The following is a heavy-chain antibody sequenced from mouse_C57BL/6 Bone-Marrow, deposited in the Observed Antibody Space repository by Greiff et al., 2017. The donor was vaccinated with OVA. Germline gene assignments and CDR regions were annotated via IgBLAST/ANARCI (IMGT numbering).Heavy chain of an antibody. V-gene: IGHV1-52*01. CDR3: ARFYYYGSTWYFDV. CDR2: IDPSDSET. D-gene: IGHD1-1*01. J-gene: IGHJ1*03. Sequence: VQLQQPGAELVRPGSSVKLSCKASGYTFTSYWMHWVKQRPIQGLEWIGNIDPSDSETHYNQKFKDKATLTVDKSSSTAYMQLSSLTSEDSAVYYCARFYYYGSTWYFDVWGTGTTVTVSS. CDR1: GYTFTSYW.